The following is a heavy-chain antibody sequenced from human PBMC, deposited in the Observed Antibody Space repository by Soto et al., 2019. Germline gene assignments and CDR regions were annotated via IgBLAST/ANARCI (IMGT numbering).Heavy chain of an antibody. CDR3: ARIGGYSYGNNWFAP. V-gene: IGHV2-26*01. CDR2: IFSNDEK. J-gene: IGHJ5*02. Sequence: QVTLKESGPVLVKPTETLTLTCTVSGFSLSNARMGVSWIRQPPGKALEWLAHIFSNDEKSYSTSLKSRLTIXXDXSXXQVVLTMTNMDPVDTATYYCARIGGYSYGNNWFAPWGQGTLVTVSS. CDR1: GFSLSNARMG. D-gene: IGHD5-18*01.